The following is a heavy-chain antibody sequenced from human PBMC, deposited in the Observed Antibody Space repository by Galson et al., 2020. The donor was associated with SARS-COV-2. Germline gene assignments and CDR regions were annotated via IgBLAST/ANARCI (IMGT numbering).Heavy chain of an antibody. CDR2: INSDGSST. D-gene: IGHD6-19*01. CDR1: GFTFSSSW. J-gene: IGHJ4*02. CDR3: ARVGTRSGWKYYFDY. Sequence: TGGSLRISCAAYGFTFSSSWMHWVRQATGKGLVWVSRINSDGSSTSYADSVKGRFTISRDNAKNTLYLQMNSLRAEDTAVYYCARVGTRSGWKYYFDYWGQGTLVTVSS. V-gene: IGHV3-74*01.